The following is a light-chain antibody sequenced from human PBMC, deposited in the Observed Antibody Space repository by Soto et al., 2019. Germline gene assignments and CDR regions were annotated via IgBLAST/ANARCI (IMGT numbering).Light chain of an antibody. J-gene: IGKJ4*01. V-gene: IGKV3-20*01. CDR3: QQYGSSPTT. CDR1: QTVYSSL. Sequence: EIVLTQSPGTLSLSPGERATLSCRASQTVYSSLLAWYQQRPGQAPRLLIYDAFNRATGIPDRFSGSGSGTDFTLTISRLEPEDFAVYYCQQYGSSPTTFGGGTKVEIK. CDR2: DAF.